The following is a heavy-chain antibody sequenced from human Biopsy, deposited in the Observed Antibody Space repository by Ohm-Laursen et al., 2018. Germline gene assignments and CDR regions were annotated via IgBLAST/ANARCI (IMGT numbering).Heavy chain of an antibody. Sequence: ASVKVSCKASGYNFNSYFIHWVRQAPGQGLEWMGIINPGGNSTAYTQNFQGRVTMTWDTSTITVYMELSSLRSEDTAVYYCVLASFDYWGQGTLVTVPS. CDR3: VLASFDY. J-gene: IGHJ4*02. V-gene: IGHV1-46*02. CDR1: GYNFNSYF. CDR2: INPGGNST.